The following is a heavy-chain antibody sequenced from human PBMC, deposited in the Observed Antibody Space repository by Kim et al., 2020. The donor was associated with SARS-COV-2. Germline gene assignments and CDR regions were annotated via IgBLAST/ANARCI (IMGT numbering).Heavy chain of an antibody. D-gene: IGHD6-19*01. CDR3: ARQRSGWPDAFDI. V-gene: IGHV5-51*01. J-gene: IGHJ3*02. Sequence: GESLKISCKGSVYSFTSYWIGWVRQMPGKGLEWMGIIYPGDSDTRYSPSFQGQVTISADKSISTAYLQWSSLKASDTAIYYCARQRSGWPDAFDIWGQGTMVTVSS. CDR2: IYPGDSDT. CDR1: VYSFTSYW.